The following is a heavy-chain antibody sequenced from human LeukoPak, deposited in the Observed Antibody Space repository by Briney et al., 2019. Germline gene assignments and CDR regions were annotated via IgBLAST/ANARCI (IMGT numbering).Heavy chain of an antibody. D-gene: IGHD1-26*01. CDR1: GVSISSGSYY. V-gene: IGHV4-61*02. CDR3: ARVRSYGPSGSYLDY. Sequence: SETLSLTCTVSGVSISSGSYYWRWIRQPAGKGLEWIGRIYTSGSTNYNPSLKSRVTISVDTSKNQFSLKLSSVTAADTAVYYCARVRSYGPSGSYLDYWGQGTLVTVSS. J-gene: IGHJ4*02. CDR2: IYTSGST.